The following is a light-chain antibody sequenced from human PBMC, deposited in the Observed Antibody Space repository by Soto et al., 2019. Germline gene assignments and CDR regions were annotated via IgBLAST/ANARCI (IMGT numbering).Light chain of an antibody. CDR2: GAS. V-gene: IGKV1-39*01. CDR1: QSISSY. CDR3: QQSYSPVRNI. Sequence: DIQMTQSPSSLSASVGDRVTITCRASQSISSYLNWYQQKPGKAPKLLIYGASNLQSVVPSRFSGGGSGTEFTLTISSLQPEDFATYYCQQSYSPVRNIFGQGTKLEI. J-gene: IGKJ2*01.